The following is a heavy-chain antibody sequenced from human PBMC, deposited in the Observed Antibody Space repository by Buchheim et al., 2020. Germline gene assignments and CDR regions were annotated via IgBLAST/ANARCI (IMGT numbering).Heavy chain of an antibody. CDR3: ARGLTVLVPGAPYVDH. Sequence: QVQLQESGPGLVRPSQTLSLSCDVSNDSFGSGGYYWSWIRQHPGKGLEWIGYIHHSGSTYHNPSLRSRVTISIDTSKNQFSLKLSSVTAADTAVYYCARGLTVLVPGAPYVDHWGQGTL. V-gene: IGHV4-31*11. CDR2: IHHSGST. J-gene: IGHJ4*02. CDR1: NDSFGSGGYY. D-gene: IGHD2-8*02.